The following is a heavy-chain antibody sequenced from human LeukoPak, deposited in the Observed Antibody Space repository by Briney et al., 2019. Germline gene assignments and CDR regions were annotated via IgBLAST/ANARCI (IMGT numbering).Heavy chain of an antibody. D-gene: IGHD4-17*01. J-gene: IGHJ5*02. CDR2: INHSGST. Sequence: PSETLSLTCAVYGGSFSGYYWSWIRQPPGKGLEWIGEINHSGSTNYNPFLKSRVTISVDTSKNQFSLKLSSVTAADTAVYYCARGSGGNGDSPWKWFDPWGQGTLVTVSS. V-gene: IGHV4-34*01. CDR1: GGSFSGYY. CDR3: ARGSGGNGDSPWKWFDP.